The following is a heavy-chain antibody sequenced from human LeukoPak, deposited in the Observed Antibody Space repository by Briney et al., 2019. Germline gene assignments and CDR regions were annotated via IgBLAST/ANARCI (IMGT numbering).Heavy chain of an antibody. CDR2: ISSSGSPI. CDR3: ATSNYYYGLDV. J-gene: IGHJ6*02. D-gene: IGHD2-2*01. CDR1: GFTFSSYS. Sequence: PGGSLRLSCAASGFTFSSYSMNWVRQAPGEGLEWLSYISSSGSPIYYADSVQGRFTISRDNAKNSLYLQLNSLRAEDTAVYYCATSNYYYGLDVWGQGTTVTVSS. V-gene: IGHV3-48*04.